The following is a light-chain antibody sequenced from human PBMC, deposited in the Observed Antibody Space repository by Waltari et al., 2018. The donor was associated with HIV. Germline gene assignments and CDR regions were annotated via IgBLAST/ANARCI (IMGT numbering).Light chain of an antibody. CDR1: QSMSNF. Sequence: DIVLTQSPATLSLSPGERATLSCRASQSMSNFLAWYQQKPGQDPRLLMYYASNRATGIPGRFSGSGSGTDFTLTISSLEPEDFAVYYCQQRSNWPPSITFGQGTRLEI. J-gene: IGKJ5*01. CDR2: YAS. V-gene: IGKV3-11*01. CDR3: QQRSNWPPSIT.